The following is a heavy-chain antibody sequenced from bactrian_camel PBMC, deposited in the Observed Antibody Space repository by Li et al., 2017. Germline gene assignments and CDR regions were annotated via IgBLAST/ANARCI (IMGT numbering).Heavy chain of an antibody. Sequence: HVQLVESGGDSVQTGGSLRLSCVASGVRYSTYCMGWYRLGPGNEREGVAAMDSDGNTNYSDSVKGRFTISKDNAVNTLYLQMNSLKPEDTAMYYCAAGPLVSGQCRLDGGIWNYWGQGTQVTVSS. CDR3: AAGPLVSGQCRLDGGIWNY. CDR2: MDSDGNT. J-gene: IGHJ4*01. CDR1: GVRYSTYC. V-gene: IGHV3S53*01. D-gene: IGHD1*01.